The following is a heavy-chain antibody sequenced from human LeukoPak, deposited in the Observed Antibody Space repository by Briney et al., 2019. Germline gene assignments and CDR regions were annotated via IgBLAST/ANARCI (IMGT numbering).Heavy chain of an antibody. J-gene: IGHJ4*02. V-gene: IGHV5-51*01. CDR2: IYPGDSDT. D-gene: IGHD3-9*01. CDR3: ARSLNYDILTGYPFDY. CDR1: GYSFTSYW. Sequence: GASVKVSCKGSGYSFTSYWIGWVRQMPGKGLEWMGIIYPGDSDTRYSPSFQGQVTISADRSISTAYLQWSSLKASDTAMYYCARSLNYDILTGYPFDYWGQGTLVTVSS.